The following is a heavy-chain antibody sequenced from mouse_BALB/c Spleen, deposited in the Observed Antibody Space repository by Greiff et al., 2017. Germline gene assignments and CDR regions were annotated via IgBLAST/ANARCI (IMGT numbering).Heavy chain of an antibody. CDR1: GFSLTSYG. V-gene: IGHV2-9*02. Sequence: VKLVESGPGLVAPSQSLSITCTVSGFSLTSYGVHWVRQPPGKGLEWLGVIWAGGSTNYNSALMSRLSISKDNSKSQVFLKMNSLQTDDTAMYYCARDLDMDWYFDVWGAGTTVTVSS. CDR3: ARDLDMDWYFDV. J-gene: IGHJ1*01. CDR2: IWAGGST.